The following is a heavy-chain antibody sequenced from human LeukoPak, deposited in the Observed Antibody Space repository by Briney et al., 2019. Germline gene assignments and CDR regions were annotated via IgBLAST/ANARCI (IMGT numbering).Heavy chain of an antibody. Sequence: SETLSLTCIVSGYSISSAYYWGWIRQPPGKGLEWIGTIYYSGSTYYNPSLKSRVTISADTSKNQFSLKLNSVTAADTAVYYCARVPQIAPSLWGQGTLVTVSS. CDR1: GYSISSAYY. J-gene: IGHJ4*02. CDR3: ARVPQIAPSL. V-gene: IGHV4-38-2*02. CDR2: IYYSGST.